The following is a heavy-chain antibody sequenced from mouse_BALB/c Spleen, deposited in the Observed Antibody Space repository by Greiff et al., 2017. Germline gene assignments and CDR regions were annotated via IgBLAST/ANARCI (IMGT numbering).Heavy chain of an antibody. D-gene: IGHD1-1*01. CDR1: GFTFSDYG. Sequence: EVHLVESGGGLVQPGGSRKLSCAASGFTFSDYGMAWVRQAPGKGPEWVAFISNLAYSIYYADTVTGRFTISRENAKNTLYLEMSSLRSEDTAMYYCARGHGSSPAWFAYWGQGTLVTVSA. CDR3: ARGHGSSPAWFAY. CDR2: ISNLAYSI. J-gene: IGHJ3*01. V-gene: IGHV5-15*02.